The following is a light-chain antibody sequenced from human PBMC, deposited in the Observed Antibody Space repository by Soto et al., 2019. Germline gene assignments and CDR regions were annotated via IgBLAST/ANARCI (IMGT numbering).Light chain of an antibody. CDR1: SSNIGSNT. Sequence: QSVLTQPPSTSRTPGQRVTISCSGSSSNIGSNTVHWYQQIPGTAPKLLIYTNNQRSSGVSDRFSGSKSDTSASLVISGLQSEDEADYYCATWDNGLTGVVFGGGTKLNVL. CDR2: TNN. J-gene: IGLJ2*01. V-gene: IGLV1-44*01. CDR3: ATWDNGLTGVV.